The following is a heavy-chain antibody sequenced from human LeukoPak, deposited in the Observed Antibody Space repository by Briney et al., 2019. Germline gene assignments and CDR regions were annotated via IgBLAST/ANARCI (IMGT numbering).Heavy chain of an antibody. J-gene: IGHJ4*02. Sequence: GGSLRLPCEASGFTFSSYKMNWVRQAPGKGLEWVSAISGSGGSTYYADSVKGRFTISRDNSKNTLYLQMNSLRAEDTAVYYCAKSETYYYGSAIDYFDYWGREPWSPSPQ. D-gene: IGHD3-10*01. V-gene: IGHV3-23*01. CDR1: GFTFSSYK. CDR2: ISGSGGST. CDR3: AKSETYYYGSAIDYFDY.